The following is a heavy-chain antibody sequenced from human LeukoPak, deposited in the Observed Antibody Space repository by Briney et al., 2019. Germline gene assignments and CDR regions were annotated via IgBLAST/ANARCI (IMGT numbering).Heavy chain of an antibody. V-gene: IGHV1-18*01. D-gene: IGHD5-12*01. J-gene: IGHJ4*02. CDR2: ISGSNGNT. CDR1: SYTFTRYG. Sequence: ASVKVSCKASSYTFTRYGISWVRQAPGQGLEWMGWISGSNGNTNYAQKFLGRVTMTADTSTSTAYMELRSLTSDDTAVYYCARSGRGTYYYFDLWGQGTLVTVSS. CDR3: ARSGRGTYYYFDL.